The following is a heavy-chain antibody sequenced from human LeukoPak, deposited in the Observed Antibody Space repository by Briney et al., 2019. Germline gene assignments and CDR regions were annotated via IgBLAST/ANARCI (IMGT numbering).Heavy chain of an antibody. D-gene: IGHD2-15*01. CDR2: ISYDGSNK. V-gene: IGHV3-30*04. Sequence: PGRSLRLSCAASGFTFSSYAMHWVRQAPGKGLEWVAVISYDGSNKYYADSVKGRFTISRDNSKNTLYLQMNSLRAEDTAVYYCARDWGELGYCSGGSCYYYGMDVWGKGTTVTVSS. CDR3: ARDWGELGYCSGGSCYYYGMDV. J-gene: IGHJ6*04. CDR1: GFTFSSYA.